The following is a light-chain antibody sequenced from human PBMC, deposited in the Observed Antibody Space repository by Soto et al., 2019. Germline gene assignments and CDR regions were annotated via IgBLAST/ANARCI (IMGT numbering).Light chain of an antibody. CDR2: GAS. V-gene: IGKV3-15*01. CDR3: QQYNNGPPWT. CDR1: QSVSRN. J-gene: IGKJ1*01. Sequence: EIVMTQSPATLSVSPGERATLSCRASQSVSRNLAWYQQKPGQAPRLLIYGASTRATGIPARFSGSGSGTEFTLTISSLQSEDFAVYYCQQYNNGPPWTFGQGTKVESK.